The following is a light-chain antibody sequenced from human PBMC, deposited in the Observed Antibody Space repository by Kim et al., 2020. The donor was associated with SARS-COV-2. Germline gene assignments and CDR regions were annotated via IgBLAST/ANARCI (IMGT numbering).Light chain of an antibody. V-gene: IGLV3-19*01. CDR2: GKN. Sequence: ALGQTVRITCQGDSLRSYYASWYQQKPGQAPVLVIYGKNNRPSGIPDRFSGSSSGNAASLTITGAQAEDEADYYCNSRDSSGNHVVFGGGTQLTVL. J-gene: IGLJ2*01. CDR3: NSRDSSGNHVV. CDR1: SLRSYY.